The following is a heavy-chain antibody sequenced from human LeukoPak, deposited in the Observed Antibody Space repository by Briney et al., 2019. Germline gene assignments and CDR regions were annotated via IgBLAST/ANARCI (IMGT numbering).Heavy chain of an antibody. Sequence: PGGSLRLSCAASGFTFSSYAMSWVRQARGKGLEWVSAISGSGGSTYYADSVKGRFTISRDNSKNTLYLQMNSLRAEDTAVYYCAKAAHIVLVVYAIPADDAFDIWGQGTMVTVSS. CDR2: ISGSGGST. J-gene: IGHJ3*02. V-gene: IGHV3-23*01. CDR1: GFTFSSYA. D-gene: IGHD2-8*02. CDR3: AKAAHIVLVVYAIPADDAFDI.